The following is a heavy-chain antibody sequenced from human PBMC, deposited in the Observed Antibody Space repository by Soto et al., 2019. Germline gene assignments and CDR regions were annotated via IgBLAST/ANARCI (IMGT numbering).Heavy chain of an antibody. Sequence: ASVKVSCKASGYTFTIYGISWVRKATGQGLEWMGWISAYNGNTNYAQKLQGRVTMTTDTSTSTAYMELRSLRSDDPAVYYCARDDQSCHYGTCSWHFNYWGQGALVTVSS. CDR1: GYTFTIYG. CDR3: ARDDQSCHYGTCSWHFNY. V-gene: IGHV1-18*01. CDR2: ISAYNGNT. J-gene: IGHJ4*02. D-gene: IGHD2-15*01.